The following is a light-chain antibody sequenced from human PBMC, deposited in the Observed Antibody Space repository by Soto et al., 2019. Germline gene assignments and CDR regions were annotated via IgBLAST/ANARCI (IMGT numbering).Light chain of an antibody. CDR1: SYNIGSNY. CDR3: AAWDDSLSGV. Sequence: QLVLTQPPSASGTPGQRVTISCSGSSYNIGSNYVYWYQQLPGTAPKLLIYRNNQRPSGVPDRFSGSKSGTSASLAISGLRSEDEADYYCAAWDDSLSGVFGGGTKVTVL. V-gene: IGLV1-47*01. CDR2: RNN. J-gene: IGLJ3*02.